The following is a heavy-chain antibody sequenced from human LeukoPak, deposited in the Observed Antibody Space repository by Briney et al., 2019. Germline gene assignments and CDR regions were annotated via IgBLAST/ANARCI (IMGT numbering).Heavy chain of an antibody. CDR3: ARGTITMVRGVITQFDP. CDR2: IYYSGST. CDR1: GGSISSGGYY. J-gene: IGHJ5*02. V-gene: IGHV4-31*03. Sequence: SETLSLTCTVSGGSISSGGYYWSWIRQHPGKGLEWIGYIYYSGSTYYNPSLKSRVTISVDTSKNQFSLKLSSVTAADTAVYYCARGTITMVRGVITQFDPWGQGTLVIVSS. D-gene: IGHD3-10*01.